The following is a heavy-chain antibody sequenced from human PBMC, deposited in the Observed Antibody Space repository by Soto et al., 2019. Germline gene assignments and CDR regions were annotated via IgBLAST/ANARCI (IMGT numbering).Heavy chain of an antibody. V-gene: IGHV5-51*01. D-gene: IGHD3-22*01. J-gene: IGHJ4*02. Sequence: GESLKISCKGSGYSFTSNWIGWVRQMPGKGLEWMGIIYPGDSDTRYSPPFQGQVTISVDKSISTAYLQWSRLKASDSAMYYCARMDSSALGIDYWGQGTLVTVSS. CDR3: ARMDSSALGIDY. CDR2: IYPGDSDT. CDR1: GYSFTSNW.